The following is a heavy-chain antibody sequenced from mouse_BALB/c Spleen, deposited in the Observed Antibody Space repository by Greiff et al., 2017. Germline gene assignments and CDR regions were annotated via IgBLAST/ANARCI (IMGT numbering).Heavy chain of an antibody. J-gene: IGHJ2*01. CDR1: GFTFSSYG. D-gene: IGHD1-1*01. CDR3: ARDRYGSTYFDY. Sequence: EVKLVESGGGLVQPGGSLKLSCAASGFTFSSYGMSWVRQTPDKRLELVATINSNGGSTYYPDSVKGRFTISRDNAKNTLYLQMSSLKSEDTAMYYCARDRYGSTYFDYWGQGTTLTVSS. V-gene: IGHV5-6-3*01. CDR2: INSNGGST.